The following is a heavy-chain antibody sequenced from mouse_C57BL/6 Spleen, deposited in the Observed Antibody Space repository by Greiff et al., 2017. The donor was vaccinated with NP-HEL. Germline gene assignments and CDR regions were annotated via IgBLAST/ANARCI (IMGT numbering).Heavy chain of an antibody. Sequence: VQLQQSGPELVKPGASVKISCKASGYSFTDYNMNWVKQSNGKSLEWIGVINPNYGTTSYNQKFKGKATLTVDQSSSTAYMQRNSLTSEDSAVYYCARRVYYGNSYAMDYWGQGTSVTVSS. D-gene: IGHD2-1*01. V-gene: IGHV1-39*01. CDR3: ARRVYYGNSYAMDY. CDR1: GYSFTDYN. CDR2: INPNYGTT. J-gene: IGHJ4*01.